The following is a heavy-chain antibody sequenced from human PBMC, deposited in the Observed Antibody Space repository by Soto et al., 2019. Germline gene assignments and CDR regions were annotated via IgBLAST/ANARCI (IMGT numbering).Heavy chain of an antibody. D-gene: IGHD3-3*01. CDR1: GFTFSSYA. CDR2: ISGSGGNT. J-gene: IGHJ4*02. Sequence: PGGSLRLSCAASGFTFSSYAMSWVRQAPGKGLEWVSAISGSGGNTYYADSVKGRFTISRDNSKNTLYLQMNSLRSEDTAVYYCAKTIFEVISLPLCDYWGQGTLVTVSS. CDR3: AKTIFEVISLPLCDY. V-gene: IGHV3-23*01.